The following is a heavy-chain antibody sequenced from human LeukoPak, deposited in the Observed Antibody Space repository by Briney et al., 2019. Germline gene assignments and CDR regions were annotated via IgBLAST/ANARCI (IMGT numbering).Heavy chain of an antibody. D-gene: IGHD6-19*01. Sequence: GGSLRLSCAASGFTFSSYAMHWVRQTPGKGLEWVAVISYDGSNKYYADSVKGRFTISRDNSKNTLYLQMNSLRAEDTAVYYCARDGLIEYSSGWYGYWGQGTLVTVPS. J-gene: IGHJ4*02. V-gene: IGHV3-30*04. CDR3: ARDGLIEYSSGWYGY. CDR2: ISYDGSNK. CDR1: GFTFSSYA.